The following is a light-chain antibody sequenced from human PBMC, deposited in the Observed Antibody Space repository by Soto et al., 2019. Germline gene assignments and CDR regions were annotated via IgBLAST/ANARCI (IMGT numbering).Light chain of an antibody. CDR3: QQYNNLPLT. CDR2: NAS. V-gene: IGKV1-33*01. J-gene: IGKJ4*01. CDR1: QDISNY. Sequence: DIQMTQSPSSLSASVGDRVTITCQASQDISNYLNWYQQKVGKAPNLVIYNASKLETGVPSRFSGSGSGTHFTFTISSLQPEDIATYSCQQYNNLPLTFGGGTKVEI.